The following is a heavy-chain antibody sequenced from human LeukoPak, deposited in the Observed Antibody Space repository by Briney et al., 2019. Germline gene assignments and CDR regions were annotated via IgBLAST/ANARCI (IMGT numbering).Heavy chain of an antibody. D-gene: IGHD3-22*01. CDR3: ARGKKRYYDSSGYMDV. V-gene: IGHV4-39*07. Sequence: PSETLSLTCTVSGGSISSSSYYWGWIRQPPGKGLEWIGSIYYSGSTYYNPSLKSRVTISVDTSKNQFSLKLSSVTAADTAVYYCARGKKRYYDSSGYMDVWGKGTTVTISS. CDR1: GGSISSSSYY. J-gene: IGHJ6*03. CDR2: IYYSGST.